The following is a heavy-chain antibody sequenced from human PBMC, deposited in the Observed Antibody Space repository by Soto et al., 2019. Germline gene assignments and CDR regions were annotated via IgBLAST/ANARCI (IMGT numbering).Heavy chain of an antibody. Sequence: PSETLSLTCTVSGGSISSYYWSWIRQPPGKGLEWIGYIYYSGSTNYNTSLRSRVTISVDTSKNQFSLKLSSVTAADTAVYYCASSRGAFDIWGQGTMVTVSS. CDR1: GGSISSYY. CDR2: IYYSGST. CDR3: ASSRGAFDI. J-gene: IGHJ3*02. V-gene: IGHV4-59*08.